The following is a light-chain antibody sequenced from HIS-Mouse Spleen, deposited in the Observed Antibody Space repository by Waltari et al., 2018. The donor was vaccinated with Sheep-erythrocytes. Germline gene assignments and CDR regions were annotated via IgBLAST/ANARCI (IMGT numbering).Light chain of an antibody. CDR2: XAT. CDR1: QSISRY. V-gene: IGKV1-39*01. J-gene: IGKJ2*01. Sequence: RVXITCRASQSISRYLNXYQXXPGNAPKLLVYXATSLXSXVPXRXSGSGXXXXXXLTISSLQPEDFATXXXXXSYSTPYTFGQGTKLEIK. CDR3: XXSYSTPYT.